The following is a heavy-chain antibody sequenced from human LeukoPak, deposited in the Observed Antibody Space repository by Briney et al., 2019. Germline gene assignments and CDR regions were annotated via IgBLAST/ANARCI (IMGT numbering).Heavy chain of an antibody. V-gene: IGHV3-9*01. CDR1: GFTFDDYA. Sequence: GGSLRLSCAASGFTFDDYAMHWVRQAPGKGLEWVSGISWNSGSIGYADSVKGRFTISRDNAKNSLYLKMNSLRAEDTALYYCAKDRVPYYDILTGPIDYWGQGTLVTVSS. CDR3: AKDRVPYYDILTGPIDY. CDR2: ISWNSGSI. J-gene: IGHJ4*02. D-gene: IGHD3-9*01.